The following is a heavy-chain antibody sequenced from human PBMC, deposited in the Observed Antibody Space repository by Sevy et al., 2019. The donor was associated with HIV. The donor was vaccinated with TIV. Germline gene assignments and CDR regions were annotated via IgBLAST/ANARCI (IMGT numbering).Heavy chain of an antibody. V-gene: IGHV1-2*02. CDR2: INPNSGDT. CDR1: GYTFTDQY. D-gene: IGHD5-18*01. J-gene: IGHJ4*02. CDR3: VRTLRVRGYSDGSFDY. Sequence: ASVKVSCKASGYTFTDQYIHWVRQAPGQGLEWMGWINPNSGDTKYGQDFQDQVTLTMDTSITTAYMELGGLKSDDTAICYLVRTLRVRGYSDGSFDYRGKGTLVTVSS.